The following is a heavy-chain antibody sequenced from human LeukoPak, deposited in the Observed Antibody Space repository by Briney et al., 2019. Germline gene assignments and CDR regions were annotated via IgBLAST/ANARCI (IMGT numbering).Heavy chain of an antibody. D-gene: IGHD6-13*01. Sequence: GGSLRLSCAASEFSVSHNYMSWVRQAPGKGLEWVSVIHSDGTTHYADSVKGRFTISRDNSKNTLYLQMNSLRVEDTAMYYCARETGYSTSWYAYYFDYWGQGTLVIVAS. CDR1: EFSVSHNY. CDR2: IHSDGTT. V-gene: IGHV3-53*01. J-gene: IGHJ4*02. CDR3: ARETGYSTSWYAYYFDY.